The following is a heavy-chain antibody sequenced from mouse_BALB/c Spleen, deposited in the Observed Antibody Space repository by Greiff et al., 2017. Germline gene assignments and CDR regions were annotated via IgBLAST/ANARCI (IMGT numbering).Heavy chain of an antibody. J-gene: IGHJ2*01. D-gene: IGHD1-2*01. CDR2: ISSGSSTI. CDR1: GFTFSSFG. V-gene: IGHV5-17*02. Sequence: EVNLVESGGGLVQPGGSRKLSCAASGFTFSSFGMPWVRQAPEKGLEWVAYISSGSSTIYYADTVKGRFTISRDNPKNTLFLQMTSLRSEDTAMYYCARSPHYYGLDYWGQGTTLTVSS. CDR3: ARSPHYYGLDY.